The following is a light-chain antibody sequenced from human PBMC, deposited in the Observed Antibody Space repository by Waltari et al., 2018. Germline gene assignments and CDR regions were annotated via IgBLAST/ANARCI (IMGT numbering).Light chain of an antibody. CDR3: QQYGSSPCT. CDR2: GAS. J-gene: IGKJ2*02. Sequence: DIVLTQSPATLSVSPGGRATLSCRANESVSSDYLAWYQQKRGQAPMLLIYGASIRATGVPERFSGSGSGTDFTLIISRLEPEDFAVYFCQQYGSSPCTFGQGTTLEI. V-gene: IGKV3-20*01. CDR1: ESVSSDY.